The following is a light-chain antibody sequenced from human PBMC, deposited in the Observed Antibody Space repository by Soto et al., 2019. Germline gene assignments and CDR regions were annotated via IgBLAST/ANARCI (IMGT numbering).Light chain of an antibody. J-gene: IGLJ1*01. Sequence: QSVLTQPPSASGSPGQSVSISCTGTSSDVGAYNYVSWYQQHPGKAPKLIIYEVSKRPSGVPDRFSGSKSGNAASLTVSGLQAEDEADYYCSSYAGSANDVVGTGTKVTVL. CDR3: SSYAGSANDV. CDR1: SSDVGAYNY. CDR2: EVS. V-gene: IGLV2-8*01.